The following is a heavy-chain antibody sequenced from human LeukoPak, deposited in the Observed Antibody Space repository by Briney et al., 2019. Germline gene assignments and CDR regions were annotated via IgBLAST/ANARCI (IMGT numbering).Heavy chain of an antibody. CDR1: GYTFTDYY. CDR2: INPNSGGT. CDR3: ARDLSSGIFDY. Sequence: ASVKVSCKASGYTFTDYYIHWVRQAPGQGLEWMGWINPNSGGTKYVQQFQGRVTMTRDTSISTAYMELSRLRSDDTAVFYCARDLSSGIFDYWGQGTLVTVSS. V-gene: IGHV1-2*02. D-gene: IGHD3-10*02. J-gene: IGHJ4*02.